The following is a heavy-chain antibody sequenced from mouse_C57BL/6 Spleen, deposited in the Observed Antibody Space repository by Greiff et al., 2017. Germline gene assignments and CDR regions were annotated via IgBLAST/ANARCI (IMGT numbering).Heavy chain of an antibody. CDR2: IYPYNGVS. D-gene: IGHD1-1*01. CDR3: ARDYYGSSYFDY. CDR1: GYSFTGYY. J-gene: IGHJ2*01. Sequence: DVKLVESGPALVKPGASVKISCKASGYSFTGYYMHWVKQSHGNILDWIGYIYPYNGVSSYNQKFKGKATLTVDKSSSTAYMELRSLTSEDSAVYYCARDYYGSSYFDYWGQGTTLTVSS. V-gene: IGHV1-31*01.